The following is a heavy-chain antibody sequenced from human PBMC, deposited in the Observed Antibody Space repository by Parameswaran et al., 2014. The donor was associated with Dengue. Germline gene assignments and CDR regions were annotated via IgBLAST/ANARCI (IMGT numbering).Heavy chain of an antibody. Sequence: WVRQAPGQGLEWMGWISAYSGNTNYAQKLQGRVTMTTDTSTSTAYMELRSLRSDDTAVYYCARDRHSSSIFPFDYWGQGTLVTVSS. D-gene: IGHD6-6*01. J-gene: IGHJ4*02. CDR2: ISAYSGNT. CDR3: ARDRHSSSIFPFDY. V-gene: IGHV1-18*01.